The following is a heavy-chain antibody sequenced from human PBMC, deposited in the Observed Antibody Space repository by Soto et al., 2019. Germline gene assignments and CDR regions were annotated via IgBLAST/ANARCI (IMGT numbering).Heavy chain of an antibody. CDR3: ARGRGYSEYYYYYYGMDV. CDR1: GYTFTSYD. Sequence: QVQLVQSGAEVKKPGASVKVSCKASGYTFTSYDINWVRQATGQGLEWMGWMNPNSGNTGYAQKFQGRVTMTRNTSISTAYMALSSLRSEDTAVYYCARGRGYSEYYYYYYGMDVWGQGTTVTVSS. V-gene: IGHV1-8*01. CDR2: MNPNSGNT. J-gene: IGHJ6*02. D-gene: IGHD5-18*01.